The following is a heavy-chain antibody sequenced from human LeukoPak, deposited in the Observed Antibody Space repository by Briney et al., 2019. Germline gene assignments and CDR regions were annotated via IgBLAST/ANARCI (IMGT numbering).Heavy chain of an antibody. CDR3: ARAPGVGGKRMKNYNYYYYMDV. D-gene: IGHD1-26*01. Sequence: GGSLRLSCAASGFTFSSYGMHWVRQAPGKGLEWVAVISYDGSNKYYADSVKGRFTISRDNSKNTLHLQMNSLRTEDTAVYYCARAPGVGGKRMKNYNYYYYMDVWGKGTTVTVSS. V-gene: IGHV3-30*03. CDR1: GFTFSSYG. J-gene: IGHJ6*03. CDR2: ISYDGSNK.